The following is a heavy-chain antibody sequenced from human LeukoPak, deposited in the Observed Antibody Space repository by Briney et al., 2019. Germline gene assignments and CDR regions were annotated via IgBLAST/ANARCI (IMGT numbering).Heavy chain of an antibody. CDR1: GFTFSNYA. Sequence: GGSLRLSCAASGFTFSNYAMSWVRQAPGKGLEWVSAISGSGGSTYYADSVKGRFTISRDNSKNTLYLQMNSLRAEDTAVYYCAKEPTYYYDSSGYYDYWGQGTLVTVSS. V-gene: IGHV3-23*01. CDR3: AKEPTYYYDSSGYYDY. CDR2: ISGSGGST. D-gene: IGHD3-22*01. J-gene: IGHJ4*02.